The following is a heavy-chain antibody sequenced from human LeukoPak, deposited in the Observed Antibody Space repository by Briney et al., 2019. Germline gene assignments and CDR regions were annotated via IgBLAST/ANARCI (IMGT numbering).Heavy chain of an antibody. CDR1: GGSISSYY. CDR2: IYYCGST. V-gene: IGHV4-59*01. D-gene: IGHD7-27*01. Sequence: SETLSLTCTVSGGSISSYYWSWIRQPPGKALEWIGYIYYCGSTNYNPSLKSRVTISVDTSKNQFSLKLSSVTAADTAVYYCARMRRLGIGFDYWGQGTLVTVSS. J-gene: IGHJ4*02. CDR3: ARMRRLGIGFDY.